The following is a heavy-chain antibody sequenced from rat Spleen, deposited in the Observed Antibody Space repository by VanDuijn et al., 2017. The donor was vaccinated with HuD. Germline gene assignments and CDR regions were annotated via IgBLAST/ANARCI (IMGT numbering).Heavy chain of an antibody. CDR3: ARGRTYYGYDY. D-gene: IGHD1-9*01. J-gene: IGHJ2*01. CDR1: GFSLSSYG. CDR2: IWGNGNT. Sequence: TLSLTCTVSGFSLSSYGVIWVRQPPGKGLEWMGVIWGNGNTNYKSTLKSRLSISRDTSKSQVFLKMNNLQTEDTAMYFCARGRTYYGYDYWGQGVMVTVSS. V-gene: IGHV2S61*01.